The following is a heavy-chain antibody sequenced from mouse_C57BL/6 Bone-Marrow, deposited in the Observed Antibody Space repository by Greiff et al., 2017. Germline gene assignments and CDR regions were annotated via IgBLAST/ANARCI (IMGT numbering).Heavy chain of an antibody. CDR3: ARDEDGYYPFAY. D-gene: IGHD2-3*01. CDR1: GFTFSSYA. Sequence: EVQLVESGRGLVKPGGSLTLSCAASGFTFSSYALSWVRQPLATRLEWVATISDGGSYTYYPDNVKGRFTISRDNAKNNLYLQMSHLKSEDTAMDYCARDEDGYYPFAYWGQGTLVTVSA. CDR2: ISDGGSYT. J-gene: IGHJ3*01. V-gene: IGHV5-4*01.